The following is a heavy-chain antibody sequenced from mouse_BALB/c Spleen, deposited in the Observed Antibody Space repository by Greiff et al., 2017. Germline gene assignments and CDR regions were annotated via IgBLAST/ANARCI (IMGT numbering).Heavy chain of an antibody. Sequence: VQLQQSGAELVRSGASVKLSCTASGFNIKDTYMHWVKQRPEQGLEWIGRIDPANGNTKYDPKFQGKATITADTSSNTAYLQLSSLTSEDTAVYYCARTVVDPWYFDVWGAGTTVTVSS. J-gene: IGHJ1*01. D-gene: IGHD1-1*01. CDR1: GFNIKDTY. V-gene: IGHV14-3*02. CDR2: IDPANGNT. CDR3: ARTVVDPWYFDV.